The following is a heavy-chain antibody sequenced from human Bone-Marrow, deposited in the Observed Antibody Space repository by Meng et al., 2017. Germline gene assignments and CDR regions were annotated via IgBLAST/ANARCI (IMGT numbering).Heavy chain of an antibody. CDR1: GVSITSYY. V-gene: IGHV4-59*13. CDR3: ARLQGDGFFDY. Sequence: SDTLSLTCTVSGVSITSYYWGWVRQPPGKGLEWMGHLHYSESAKYNPSLKSRVAMSLDKSKNQLSLKLSSVTAADTAVYYCARLQGDGFFDYWGQGTLVTVSS. D-gene: IGHD3-16*01. CDR2: LHYSESA. J-gene: IGHJ4*02.